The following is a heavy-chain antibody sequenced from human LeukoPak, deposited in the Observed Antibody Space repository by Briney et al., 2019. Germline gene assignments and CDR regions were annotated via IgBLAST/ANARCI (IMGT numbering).Heavy chain of an antibody. D-gene: IGHD3-22*01. V-gene: IGHV4-34*01. CDR1: GGSFSGYY. Sequence: SETLSFTCAVYGGSFSGYYWSWIRQPPGKGLEWIGEINHSGSTNYNPSLKSRVTISVDTSKNQFSLKLSSVTAADTAVYYCARGLDRGSGYYYLEDYWGQGTLVTVSS. CDR3: ARGLDRGSGYYYLEDY. J-gene: IGHJ4*02. CDR2: INHSGST.